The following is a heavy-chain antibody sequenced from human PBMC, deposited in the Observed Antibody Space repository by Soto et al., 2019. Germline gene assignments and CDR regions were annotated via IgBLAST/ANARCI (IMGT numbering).Heavy chain of an antibody. J-gene: IGHJ6*04. CDR2: INAGNGNT. CDR1: GYTFTSYA. Sequence: ASVKVSCKASGYTFTSYAMHWVRQAPGQRLEWMGWINAGNGNTKYSQKFQGRVTITRDTSASTAYMELSSLRSEDTAVYYCARDQAARTPYYHSYSMDVWCKGTTVTGAS. CDR3: ARDQAARTPYYHSYSMDV. V-gene: IGHV1-3*01. D-gene: IGHD6-6*01.